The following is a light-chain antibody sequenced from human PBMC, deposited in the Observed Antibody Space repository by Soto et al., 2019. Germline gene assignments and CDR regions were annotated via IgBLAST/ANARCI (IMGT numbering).Light chain of an antibody. CDR1: QSVNNNY. J-gene: IGKJ4*01. V-gene: IGKV3-20*01. CDR2: GAS. Sequence: ESVLTQSPGTLSLSPGERATLSCRASQSVNNNYVAWYQQKPGQAPRLVIYGASSRATGIPDRFSGSGSGSDFTLTITRLEPEDFAVYYCQQYGSPPLTFGGGTKVEI. CDR3: QQYGSPPLT.